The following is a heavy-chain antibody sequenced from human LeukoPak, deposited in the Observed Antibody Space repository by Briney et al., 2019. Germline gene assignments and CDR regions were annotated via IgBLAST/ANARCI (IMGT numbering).Heavy chain of an antibody. CDR2: IYPGDSDT. D-gene: IGHD3-22*01. CDR1: GYSFTSYW. CDR3: ARRDRSPHYYHRWEAFDI. J-gene: IGHJ3*02. Sequence: VESLKISCKGSGYSFTSYWIGWVRQMPGKGLEWMGIIYPGDSDTRYSPSFKGQVTISADKSTSTAYLQWSSLKASDTAMYYCARRDRSPHYYHRWEAFDIWGQGTMVTVSS. V-gene: IGHV5-51*01.